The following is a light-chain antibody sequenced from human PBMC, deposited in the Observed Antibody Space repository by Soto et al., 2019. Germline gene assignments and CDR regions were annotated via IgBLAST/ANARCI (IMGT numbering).Light chain of an antibody. CDR3: CSYAGSYTVV. J-gene: IGLJ2*01. V-gene: IGLV2-11*01. CDR2: DVS. Sequence: QSALTQPRSVSGSPGQSVTISCTGTSSDVGGYNYVSWYHQHPGKAPKLRIYDVSKRPSGVPDRFSGSKSGNTASLTISGLQAEDEADYYCCSYAGSYTVVFGGGTKLTVL. CDR1: SSDVGGYNY.